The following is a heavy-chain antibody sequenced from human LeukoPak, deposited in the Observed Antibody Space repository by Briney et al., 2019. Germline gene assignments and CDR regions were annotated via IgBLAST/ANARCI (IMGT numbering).Heavy chain of an antibody. CDR3: ARDRVTDSTSSGVDY. D-gene: IGHD6-6*01. CDR2: ISAYNGNT. Sequence: ASVKVSCKASGYTFSTYGISWVRQAPGQGLEWMGRISAYNGNTNYAQKFQGRVTMTTDTSTTTAYMELRSLRSDDTAVYYCARDRVTDSTSSGVDYWGQGTLVTVSS. CDR1: GYTFSTYG. J-gene: IGHJ4*02. V-gene: IGHV1-18*01.